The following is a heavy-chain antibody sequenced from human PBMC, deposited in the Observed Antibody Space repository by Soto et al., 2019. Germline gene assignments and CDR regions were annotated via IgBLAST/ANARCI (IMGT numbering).Heavy chain of an antibody. CDR1: GGSISSSNW. CDR3: ARCYGSGSSYYYYYGMDV. Sequence: KSSETLSLISAVSGGSISSSNWWCRVRQPPGKGLEWIGEIYHSGRTNYNPSLKSRVTISVDKSKNQFSLKLSSVTAADTAVYYCARCYGSGSSYYYYYGMDVWGQGTAVPFS. D-gene: IGHD3-10*01. J-gene: IGHJ6*02. V-gene: IGHV4-4*02. CDR2: IYHSGRT.